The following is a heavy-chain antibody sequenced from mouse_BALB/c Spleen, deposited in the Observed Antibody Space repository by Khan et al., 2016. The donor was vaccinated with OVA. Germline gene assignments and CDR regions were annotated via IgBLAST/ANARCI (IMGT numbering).Heavy chain of an antibody. Sequence: QVQLKQSGAELAKPGASVKMSCKASGYTFTSYWMHWIKQRPGQGLEWSGYINPTSGYTDYNQKFKDKATLTADKSSSTAYMQLSSLTSDDSAVYYGARDRIDYWGQGTALTVSS. CDR1: GYTFTSYW. CDR2: INPTSGYT. CDR3: ARDRIDY. V-gene: IGHV1-7*01. J-gene: IGHJ2*01.